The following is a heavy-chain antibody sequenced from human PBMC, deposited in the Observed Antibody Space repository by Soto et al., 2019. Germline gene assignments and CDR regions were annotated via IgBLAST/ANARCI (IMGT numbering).Heavy chain of an antibody. J-gene: IGHJ4*02. Sequence: GASVKVSCKASGGTFSDFAINWLRQAPGQGLEWMGGISTFHGNTNYAQKFQGSVTMTTDTSTSTAYMELRSLTSDDTAVYYCARDTYDTTGYPLDYWGQGTQVTVSS. CDR3: ARDTYDTTGYPLDY. CDR1: GGTFSDFA. V-gene: IGHV1-18*01. D-gene: IGHD3-22*01. CDR2: ISTFHGNT.